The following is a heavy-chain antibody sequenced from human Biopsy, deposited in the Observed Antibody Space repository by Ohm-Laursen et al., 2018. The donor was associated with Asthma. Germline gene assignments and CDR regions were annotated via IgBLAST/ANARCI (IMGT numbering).Heavy chain of an antibody. J-gene: IGHJ6*02. CDR3: AREVVWFGEVGGMDV. Sequence: SLRLSCSASGFTFRTYAMHWVRQPPGKGLEWVALISHDGNKRYSADSVKGRLTISRDNSKNTLYLQMNSLRADDTAVYYCAREVVWFGEVGGMDVWGHGTTVTVS. CDR1: GFTFRTYA. V-gene: IGHV3-30*03. D-gene: IGHD3-10*01. CDR2: ISHDGNKR.